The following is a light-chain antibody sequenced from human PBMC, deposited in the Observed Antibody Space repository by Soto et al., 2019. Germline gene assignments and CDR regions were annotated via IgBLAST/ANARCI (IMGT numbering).Light chain of an antibody. Sequence: QSVLTQPASVSGSPGQSITISCTGTSSDVGSYNLVSWYQQHPGKAPKLMIYEVSKRPSGVSNRFSGSKSGNTAYPTISGLQAEDEADYYCCSYAGSSTYVFGTGTKVTVL. V-gene: IGLV2-23*02. CDR1: SSDVGSYNL. CDR3: CSYAGSSTYV. CDR2: EVS. J-gene: IGLJ1*01.